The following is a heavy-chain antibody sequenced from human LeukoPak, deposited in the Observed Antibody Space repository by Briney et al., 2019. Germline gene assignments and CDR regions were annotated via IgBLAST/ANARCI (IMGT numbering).Heavy chain of an antibody. Sequence: GGSLRLSCAASGFTFSSYAMSWVRQAPGKGLEWVSAISGSGGSTYYADSVKGRFTISRDNSKNTLYLQMNSLRAEDTAVYYCAKVTYYDSSGYYDDYWGQGTLVTVSS. CDR1: GFTFSSYA. J-gene: IGHJ4*02. CDR2: ISGSGGST. CDR3: AKVTYYDSSGYYDDY. D-gene: IGHD3-22*01. V-gene: IGHV3-23*01.